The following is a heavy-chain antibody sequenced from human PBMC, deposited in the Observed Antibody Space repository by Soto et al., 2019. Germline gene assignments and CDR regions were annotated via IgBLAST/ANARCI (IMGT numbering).Heavy chain of an antibody. V-gene: IGHV1-3*01. J-gene: IGHJ6*03. Sequence: QVQLVQSGAEVEKPGASVKVSCKASGYTFTNYAVHWVRQDPGQRLEWMGWINAGNGNTRYSQKFQGRVTITRDTSARTAYMELSSLRSEDTAVYYCARGHLAVVPVASWYFYMDVWGKGTTVTVSS. CDR2: INAGNGNT. CDR1: GYTFTNYA. D-gene: IGHD2-2*01. CDR3: ARGHLAVVPVASWYFYMDV.